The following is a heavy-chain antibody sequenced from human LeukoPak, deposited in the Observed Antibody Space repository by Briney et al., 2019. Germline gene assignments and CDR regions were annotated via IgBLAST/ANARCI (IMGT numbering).Heavy chain of an antibody. CDR1: GFTFSSYA. Sequence: GGSLRLSCAASGFTFSSYAMHWVRQAPGKGLEWVSSISSSSSYIFYADSVKGRFTISRDNAKNSLYLQMNSLRGEDTAVYYCARGDSSGWSSNPPLDSGQGTLVTVSS. D-gene: IGHD6-19*01. CDR3: ARGDSSGWSSNPPLD. V-gene: IGHV3-21*01. J-gene: IGHJ4*02. CDR2: ISSSSSYI.